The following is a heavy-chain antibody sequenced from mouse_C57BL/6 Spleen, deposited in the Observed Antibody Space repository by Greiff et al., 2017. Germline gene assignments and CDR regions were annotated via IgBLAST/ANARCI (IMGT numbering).Heavy chain of an antibody. CDR3: ARGLYGNYVGMYY. D-gene: IGHD2-1*01. CDR2: IRSGSSTI. Sequence: VQLKQSGGGLVKPGGSLKLSCAASGFTFSDYGMHWVRQAPEKGLEWVAYIRSGSSTIYYADTVEGRFTISRDKARNTLFLQMSSLRSEDTAMYYCARGLYGNYVGMYYWHRGTSVTVSS. V-gene: IGHV5-17*01. CDR1: GFTFSDYG. J-gene: IGHJ4*01.